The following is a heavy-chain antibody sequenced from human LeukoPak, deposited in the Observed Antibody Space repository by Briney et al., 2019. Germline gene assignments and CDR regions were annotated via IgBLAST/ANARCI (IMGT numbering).Heavy chain of an antibody. Sequence: GGSLTLSCAASGFTFRDAAMTWVRQAPGKGLEWVSLISSSGANAYYADSVKGRFTISRDNSKNTLYLQMNSLRAEDTAVYYCARRSGFGELLSLDYWGQGTLVTVSS. D-gene: IGHD3-10*01. CDR2: ISSSGANA. J-gene: IGHJ4*02. V-gene: IGHV3-23*01. CDR1: GFTFRDAA. CDR3: ARRSGFGELLSLDY.